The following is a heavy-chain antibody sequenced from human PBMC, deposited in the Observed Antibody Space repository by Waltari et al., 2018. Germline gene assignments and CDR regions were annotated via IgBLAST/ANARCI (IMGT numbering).Heavy chain of an antibody. D-gene: IGHD3-10*01. CDR3: ARDFAGSGLYYFDY. Sequence: QVQLVQSGAEVKKPGSSVTVSCKASGGTFSSYAISWVRQAPGQGLEWMGGIIPIFGTANYAQKFQGRVTMTTDTSTSTAYMELRSLRSDDTAVYYCARDFAGSGLYYFDYWGQGTLVTVSS. CDR1: GGTFSSYA. V-gene: IGHV1-69*05. CDR2: IIPIFGTA. J-gene: IGHJ4*02.